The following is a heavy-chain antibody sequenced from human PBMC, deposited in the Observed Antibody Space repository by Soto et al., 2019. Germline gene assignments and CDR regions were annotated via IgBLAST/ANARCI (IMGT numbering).Heavy chain of an antibody. CDR1: GFSLSTSGMC. J-gene: IGHJ6*02. CDR2: IDWDDDK. V-gene: IGHV2-70*11. D-gene: IGHD2-15*01. CDR3: ARMVECYYHYYVMDV. Sequence: ESGPTLVNPTQTLTLTCTFSGFSLSTSGMCVSWIRQPPGKALEWLARIDWDDDKYYSTSLKTRLTISKDTSKNQVVLTMTNMDPVDTATYYCARMVECYYHYYVMDVCAQRTTVTGSS.